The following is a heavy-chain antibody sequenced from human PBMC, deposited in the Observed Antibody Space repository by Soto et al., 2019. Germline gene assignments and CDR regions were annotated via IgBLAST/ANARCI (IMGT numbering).Heavy chain of an antibody. V-gene: IGHV1-69*02. D-gene: IGHD1-26*01. Sequence: QVQLVQSGAEVKKPGSSVKVSCKASGGTFSSYTISWVRQAPGQGLEWMGRIIPILGIANYAQKFQGRVTITADKSTSTAYMELSSLRSEDTAVYYSATHGSRAYYYYYGMDVWGQGTTVTVSS. CDR3: ATHGSRAYYYYYGMDV. CDR2: IIPILGIA. CDR1: GGTFSSYT. J-gene: IGHJ6*02.